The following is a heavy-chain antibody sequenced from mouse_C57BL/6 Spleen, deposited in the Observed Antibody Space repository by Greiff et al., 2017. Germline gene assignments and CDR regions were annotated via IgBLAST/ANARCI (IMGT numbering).Heavy chain of an antibody. CDR1: GYTFTSYW. Sequence: QVQLKESGAELVKPGASVKMSCKASGYTFTSYWITWVKQRPGQGLEWIGDIYPGSGSTNYNEKFKSKATLTVDTSSSTAYMQLSSLTSEDSAVYYCARWLLRSHYYAMDYWGQGTSVTVSS. V-gene: IGHV1-55*01. D-gene: IGHD2-3*01. J-gene: IGHJ4*01. CDR3: ARWLLRSHYYAMDY. CDR2: IYPGSGST.